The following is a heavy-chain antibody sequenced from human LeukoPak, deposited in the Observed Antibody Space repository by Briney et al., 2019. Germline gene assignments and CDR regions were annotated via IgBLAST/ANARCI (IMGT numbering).Heavy chain of an antibody. Sequence: SETLSLTCTVSGGSISSYYWSWIRQPAGKGLEWVGHIYTSGSTYYNWSLRSRITISADTSKNRFSLKLSSVTAADTAVYFCARERGRENCSGGGCYYFDLWGQGTLVIASS. CDR2: IYTSGST. CDR3: ARERGRENCSGGGCYYFDL. J-gene: IGHJ4*02. D-gene: IGHD2-15*01. V-gene: IGHV4-4*07. CDR1: GGSISSYY.